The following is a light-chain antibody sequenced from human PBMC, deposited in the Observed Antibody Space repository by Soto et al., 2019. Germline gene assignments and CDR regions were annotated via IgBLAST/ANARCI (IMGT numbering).Light chain of an antibody. CDR2: DVS. CDR3: QQYNRYSR. V-gene: IGKV1-5*01. CDR1: QNINAW. Sequence: DIQMTQAPSTLSASVGDRVTITCRASQNINAWLAWYQQKPGKAPKLLIYDVSTLHSGVPSRFSGSASGTEFTLTISDLESDDFATYYCQQYNRYSRFGQGTKV. J-gene: IGKJ1*01.